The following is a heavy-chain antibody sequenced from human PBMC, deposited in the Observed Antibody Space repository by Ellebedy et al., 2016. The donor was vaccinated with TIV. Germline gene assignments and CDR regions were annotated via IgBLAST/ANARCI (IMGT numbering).Heavy chain of an antibody. CDR3: ARVLLNYYDSTGGARGHFDY. J-gene: IGHJ4*02. D-gene: IGHD3-22*01. CDR1: GGTFTSYY. CDR2: INPSGGST. Sequence: ASVKVSCXASGGTFTSYYMHWVRQAPGQGLEWMGIINPSGGSTSYAQKFQGRVTMTRDTSTSTVYMELSSLRSEDTAVYYCARVLLNYYDSTGGARGHFDYWGQGTLVTVSS. V-gene: IGHV1-46*01.